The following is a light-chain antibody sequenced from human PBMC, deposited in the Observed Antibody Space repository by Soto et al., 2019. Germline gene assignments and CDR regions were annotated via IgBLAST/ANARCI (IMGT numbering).Light chain of an antibody. CDR1: QSVSSY. CDR3: QQYGSSPPIT. CDR2: DVC. V-gene: IGKV3-11*01. J-gene: IGKJ5*01. Sequence: EIVLTQSRAILSMSPGERATLSCRASQSVSSYLAWYHLKPGQAPRLIIYDVCNRATGIPARFSGSGSGTDFTLTISSLEPEDFAVYCCQQYGSSPPITFGQGTRLEIK.